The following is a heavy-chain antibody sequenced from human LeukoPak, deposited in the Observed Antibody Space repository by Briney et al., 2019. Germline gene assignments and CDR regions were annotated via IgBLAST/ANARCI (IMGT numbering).Heavy chain of an antibody. J-gene: IGHJ4*02. Sequence: KTSQTLSLTCTVSGGSISSGGYYWSWIRQPPGKGLEWIGYIYYSGSTYYNPSLKSRVTISVDRSKNQFSLKLSSVTAADTAVYYCARHQEYSSSLFDYWGQGTLVTVSS. CDR2: IYYSGST. CDR1: GGSISSGGYY. D-gene: IGHD6-6*01. V-gene: IGHV4-30-2*01. CDR3: ARHQEYSSSLFDY.